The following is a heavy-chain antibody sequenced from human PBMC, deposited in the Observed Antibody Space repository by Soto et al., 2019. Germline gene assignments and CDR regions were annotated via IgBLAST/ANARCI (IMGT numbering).Heavy chain of an antibody. Sequence: PGGSLRLSCAASGFTFSSYCMHWVRQAPGKGLEWVAVIWYDGSNKYYADSVKGRFTISRDNSKNTLYLQMNSLKAVDTAVYYCARDMAAAPRYCLVPWGQGTLVTVSS. J-gene: IGHJ5*02. D-gene: IGHD6-13*01. CDR2: IWYDGSNK. CDR1: GFTFSSYC. CDR3: ARDMAAAPRYCLVP. V-gene: IGHV3-33*01.